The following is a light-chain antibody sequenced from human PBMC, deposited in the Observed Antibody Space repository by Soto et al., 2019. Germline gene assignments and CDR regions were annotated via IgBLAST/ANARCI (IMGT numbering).Light chain of an antibody. CDR1: QIIVTH. J-gene: IGKJ5*01. CDR2: GAS. Sequence: DVLVTQSPSSLSASVGDRVTITCRASQIIVTHLSWYQQRPGKAPTLLIYGASTLQRGVPSRFSGSGSGTDFTLTISNLQPEDSATYYCKQTYSTPITFVRGTRLEIK. CDR3: KQTYSTPIT. V-gene: IGKV1-39*01.